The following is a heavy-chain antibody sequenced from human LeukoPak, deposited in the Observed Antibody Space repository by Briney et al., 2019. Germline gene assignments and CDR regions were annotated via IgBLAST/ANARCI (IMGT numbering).Heavy chain of an antibody. CDR3: ARVLTTNVLLWFGELLNPNYYYYGMDV. J-gene: IGHJ6*02. CDR1: RFTLSRHA. V-gene: IGHV3-30-3*01. Sequence: GGSLRLSCAASRFTLSRHAMHWVRQAPGKGLEWVTLLSYDGSNKYYADSVKGRFTISRDNAKNSLYLQMNSLRAEDTAVYYCARVLTTNVLLWFGELLNPNYYYYGMDVWGQGTTVTVSS. D-gene: IGHD3-10*01. CDR2: LSYDGSNK.